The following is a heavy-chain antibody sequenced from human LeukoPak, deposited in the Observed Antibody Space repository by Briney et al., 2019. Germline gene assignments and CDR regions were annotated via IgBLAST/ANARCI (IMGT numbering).Heavy chain of an antibody. Sequence: GGSLRLSCAASGFTFRTYSMNWVRQAPGKGLEWVSYISSSPTTIYYADSAKGRFTISRDNARNSLCLQMNSLRDEDTAVYYCARGFSSGRAAFDYWGQGTLVTVSS. J-gene: IGHJ4*02. CDR1: GFTFRTYS. V-gene: IGHV3-48*02. CDR3: ARGFSSGRAAFDY. CDR2: ISSSPTTI. D-gene: IGHD6-19*01.